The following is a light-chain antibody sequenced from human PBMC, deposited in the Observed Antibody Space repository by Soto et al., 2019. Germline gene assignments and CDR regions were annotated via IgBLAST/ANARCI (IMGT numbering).Light chain of an antibody. CDR1: SSNIGAGYD. CDR3: PSYASSLSVLV. J-gene: IGLJ2*01. Sequence: QSVLTQPPSVSEAPGQRVIISCTGSSSNIGAGYDVQWYQQLPGTAPKLLIYHNTNRPSGVPDRFSGSKSGASGYLAITGLQAEDEADYYCPSYASSLSVLVFGGGTKLTVL. CDR2: HNT. V-gene: IGLV1-40*01.